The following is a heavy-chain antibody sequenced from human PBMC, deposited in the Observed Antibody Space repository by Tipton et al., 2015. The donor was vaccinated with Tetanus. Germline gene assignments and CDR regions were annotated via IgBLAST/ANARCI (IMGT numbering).Heavy chain of an antibody. D-gene: IGHD5-24*01. CDR2: IFYNGRT. V-gene: IGHV4-59*01. Sequence: LRLSCSVSGDSMTDFYWSWIRQPPGQGLEWIAYIFYNGRTQYNPSLRSLVTISVDTAKNQFSLQLTSVTTADTAVYYCARTTRRWLHPDFWGPGTLVTVSS. J-gene: IGHJ4*02. CDR1: GDSMTDFY. CDR3: ARTTRRWLHPDF.